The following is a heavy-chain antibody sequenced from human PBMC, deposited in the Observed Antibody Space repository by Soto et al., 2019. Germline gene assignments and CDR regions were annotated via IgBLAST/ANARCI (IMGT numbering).Heavy chain of an antibody. CDR2: IKQDGSEK. CDR1: GFTFSSYW. V-gene: IGHV3-7*01. D-gene: IGHD2-15*01. J-gene: IGHJ3*02. Sequence: PGGSLRLSCAASGFTFSSYWMSWVRQAPGKGLEWVANIKQDGSEKYYVDSVKGRFTISRDNAKNSLYLQMNSLRAEDTAVYYCARDLCTPYNAFDIWGQGTMVTVSS. CDR3: ARDLCTPYNAFDI.